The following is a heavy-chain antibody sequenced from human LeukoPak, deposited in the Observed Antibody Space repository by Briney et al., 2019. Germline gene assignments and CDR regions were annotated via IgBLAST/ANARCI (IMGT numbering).Heavy chain of an antibody. CDR3: ARVVYYYDSSGRWFDP. D-gene: IGHD3-22*01. V-gene: IGHV4-30-4*08. CDR2: ICYSGCT. J-gene: IGHJ5*02. Sequence: SETLSLTCTVSGGSISSGDYYWSWIRRPPGKGLEWIGYICYSGCTYYNPSLQSRVSISVDTSKNQFSLKLSSVTAADTAGYYCARVVYYYDSSGRWFDPWGQGTLVTVSS. CDR1: GGSISSGDYY.